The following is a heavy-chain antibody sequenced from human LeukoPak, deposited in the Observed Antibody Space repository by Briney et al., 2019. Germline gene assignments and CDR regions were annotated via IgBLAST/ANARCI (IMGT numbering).Heavy chain of an antibody. V-gene: IGHV1-18*01. CDR2: ISVYNGNT. CDR3: ARGQIFDY. CDR1: GYTFISYH. Sequence: ASVKVSCKASGYTFISYHISWVRQAPGQGLEWMGWISVYNGNTNYAEKFQGRVTMSTDTSTSTAYMELRSLRSDDTAVYYCARGQIFDYWGQGTLVTVSS. J-gene: IGHJ4*02.